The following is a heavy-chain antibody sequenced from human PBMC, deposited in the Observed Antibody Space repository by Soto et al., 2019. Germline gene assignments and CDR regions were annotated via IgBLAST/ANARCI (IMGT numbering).Heavy chain of an antibody. D-gene: IGHD4-17*01. CDR2: IYYSGST. J-gene: IGHJ4*02. CDR3: ARENKLLMTTVTTRYFDY. V-gene: IGHV4-31*03. Sequence: SETLSLTCTVSGGSISSGGYYWSWIRQHPGKGLEWIGYIYYSGSTYYNPSLKSRVTISVDTSKNQFSLKLSSVTAADTAVYYCARENKLLMTTVTTRYFDYWGQGTLVTVSS. CDR1: GGSISSGGYY.